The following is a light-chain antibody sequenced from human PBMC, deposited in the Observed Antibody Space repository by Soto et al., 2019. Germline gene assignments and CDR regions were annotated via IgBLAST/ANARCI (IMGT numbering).Light chain of an antibody. V-gene: IGKV3-20*01. CDR2: GAS. Sequence: DIVLTPSPGTLSLSPCERVILSFSASQSVTGSSIAWFQQKPGQAPRLLMYGASSRATGIPDRFSGSGSGTDFTLTISRLEPEDFAVYFCHQYGTSPETFGQGTKVDIK. CDR1: QSVTGSS. CDR3: HQYGTSPET. J-gene: IGKJ1*01.